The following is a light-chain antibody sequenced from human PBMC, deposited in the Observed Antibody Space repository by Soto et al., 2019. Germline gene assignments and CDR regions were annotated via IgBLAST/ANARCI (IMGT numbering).Light chain of an antibody. CDR1: QSVRSN. Sequence: EIVTTQSPATLSVSPGERATISCRASQSVRSNLAWYQQKPGQAPRLLIYGASTRATGIPARFSGSGSGTEFTLTISSLQSEDFAVYCCQQYNNWPPITFGQGTKLEIK. CDR2: GAS. V-gene: IGKV3-15*01. CDR3: QQYNNWPPIT. J-gene: IGKJ2*01.